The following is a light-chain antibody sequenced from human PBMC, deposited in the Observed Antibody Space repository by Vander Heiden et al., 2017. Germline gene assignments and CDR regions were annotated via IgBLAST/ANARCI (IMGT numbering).Light chain of an antibody. J-gene: IGKJ2*01. CDR1: QSISAD. CDR3: QQRNSWPRT. Sequence: EIVLTQSPATLSLSPGERATLSCRASQSISADLAWYQQKPGQAPRLLIYDASNRATGIPAMFSGSGSGTYFTLTISNLEPEDFAVYYCQQRNSWPRTFGQGTKVEI. V-gene: IGKV3-11*01. CDR2: DAS.